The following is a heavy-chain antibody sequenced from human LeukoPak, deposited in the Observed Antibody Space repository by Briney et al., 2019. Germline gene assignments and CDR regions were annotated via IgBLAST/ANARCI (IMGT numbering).Heavy chain of an antibody. Sequence: SETLSLTCAVYGGSFSGYYGSGIRKPPGRGLEWIGEINHSGSTNYNPSLKSRVTISVDTSKNQFSLKLSSVTAADTAVYYCARRGVYYDSSGYHYYFDYWGQGTLVTVSS. CDR3: ARRGVYYDSSGYHYYFDY. D-gene: IGHD3-22*01. CDR2: INHSGST. V-gene: IGHV4-34*01. J-gene: IGHJ4*02. CDR1: GGSFSGYY.